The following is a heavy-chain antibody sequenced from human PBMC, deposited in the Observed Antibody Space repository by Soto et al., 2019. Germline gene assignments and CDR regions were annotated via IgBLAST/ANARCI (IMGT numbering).Heavy chain of an antibody. CDR1: GYSVSSSDYY. CDR3: APLSVSLSGPYGIHV. J-gene: IGHJ6*02. V-gene: IGHV4-39*01. Sequence: SETLSLTCTVSGYSVSSSDYYWAWLRQPPGKGLEWIGSMLYSGLTYYNPSLKSRVTLSVDTSKNQFSVRLNSVTASDTAVYYCAPLSVSLSGPYGIHVWGQGTTVTVSS. CDR2: MLYSGLT. D-gene: IGHD2-15*01.